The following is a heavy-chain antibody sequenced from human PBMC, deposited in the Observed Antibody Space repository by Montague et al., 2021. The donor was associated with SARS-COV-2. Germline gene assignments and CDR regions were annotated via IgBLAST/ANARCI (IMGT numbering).Heavy chain of an antibody. CDR1: GFTFDDYA. CDR2: ISWNSGSI. Sequence: SLRLSCAASGFTFDDYAMHWVRQAPGKGLEWVSGISWNSGSIGYADSVRGRFTISRDNAKNSLYLQMNSLRAEDTALYYCAKDRALLPYSLHCGSTSCYVSAGYYYYGMDVWGQGTTVTVSS. J-gene: IGHJ6*02. V-gene: IGHV3-9*01. CDR3: AKDRALLPYSLHCGSTSCYVSAGYYYYGMDV. D-gene: IGHD2-2*01.